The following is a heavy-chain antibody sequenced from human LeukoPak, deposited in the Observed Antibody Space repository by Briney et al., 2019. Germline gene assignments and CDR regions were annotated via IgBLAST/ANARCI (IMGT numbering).Heavy chain of an antibody. CDR1: GFTFSSYA. Sequence: GGSLRLSCAASGFTFSSYAMSWVRQAPGKGLEWVSAISGSGGSTYYADSVKGRFTISRDNYKNTLYLQMSSLRAEDTAVYSCAKGSVNGAYDIWGQGTMVTVSS. CDR3: AKGSVNGAYDI. V-gene: IGHV3-23*01. CDR2: ISGSGGST. J-gene: IGHJ3*02. D-gene: IGHD2-8*01.